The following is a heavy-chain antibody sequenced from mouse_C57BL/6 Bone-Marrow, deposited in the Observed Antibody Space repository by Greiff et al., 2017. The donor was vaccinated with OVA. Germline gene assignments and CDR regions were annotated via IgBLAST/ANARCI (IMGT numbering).Heavy chain of an antibody. CDR1: GYTFTSYW. CDR3: AISPYGYYFDY. V-gene: IGHV1-50*01. Sequence: QVQLQQPGAELVKPGASVKLSCKASGYTFTSYWMQWVKQRPGQGLEWIGEIDPSDSYTNYNQKFKGKATLTVDPSSSTAYMQLSSLTSEDSAVYYCAISPYGYYFDYWGQGTTLTVSS. D-gene: IGHD2-2*01. CDR2: IDPSDSYT. J-gene: IGHJ2*01.